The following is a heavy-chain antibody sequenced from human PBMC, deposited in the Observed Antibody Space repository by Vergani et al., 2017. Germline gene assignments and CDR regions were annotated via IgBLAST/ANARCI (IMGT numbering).Heavy chain of an antibody. V-gene: IGHV1-69*01. D-gene: IGHD2-2*01. CDR1: GGTFSSYA. CDR2: IIPIFGTA. Sequence: QVQLVQSGAEVKKPGSSVKVSCKASGGTFSSYAISWVRQAPGQGLEWMGGIIPIFGTANYAQKFQGRVTITADESTSTAYMELSSLRSEDTAVYYCARAGQDIVVIPAEYYYYYMAVWGKGTTVIVSS. J-gene: IGHJ6*03. CDR3: ARAGQDIVVIPAEYYYYYMAV.